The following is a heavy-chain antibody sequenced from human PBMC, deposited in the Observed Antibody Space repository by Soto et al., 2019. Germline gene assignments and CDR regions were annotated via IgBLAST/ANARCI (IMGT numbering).Heavy chain of an antibody. CDR2: IIPIFGTA. CDR3: ARDVTDSYYDSSGYPSHMDV. J-gene: IGHJ6*02. CDR1: GYTVTSYG. D-gene: IGHD3-22*01. V-gene: IGHV1-69*13. Sequence: XVKVSCKASGYTVTSYGITWVRQAPGQCLELMGGIIPIFGTANYAQKFQGRVTITADESTSTAYMELSSLRSEDTAVYYCARDVTDSYYDSSGYPSHMDVWGQGTTVTVSS.